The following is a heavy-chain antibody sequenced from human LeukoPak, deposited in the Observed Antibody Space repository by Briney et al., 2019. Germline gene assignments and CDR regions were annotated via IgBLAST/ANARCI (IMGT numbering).Heavy chain of an antibody. CDR1: GGSISRSGYF. Sequence: PSETLSPTCTVSGGSISRSGYFWGWIRQPPGKELEWIGIINDSGDTHYSSSLKSRVTISVDTSKNQFSLKLSSVTAADTAVYYCARGFRGASFDYWGQGTLVTVSS. V-gene: IGHV4-39*07. D-gene: IGHD1-26*01. J-gene: IGHJ4*02. CDR2: INDSGDT. CDR3: ARGFRGASFDY.